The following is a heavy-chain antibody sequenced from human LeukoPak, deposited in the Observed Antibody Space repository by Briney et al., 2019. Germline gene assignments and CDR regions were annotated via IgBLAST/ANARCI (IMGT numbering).Heavy chain of an antibody. D-gene: IGHD3-10*01. J-gene: IGHJ6*03. V-gene: IGHV4-4*07. CDR1: GGSISSYY. CDR2: IYTSGST. Sequence: TSETLSLTCTVSGGSISSYYWSWIRQPAGKGLEWIGRIYTSGSTNYNPSLKSRVTMSVDTSKNQFSLKLSSVTAADTAVYYCARDMVRGPAYYYMDVWGKGTTVTISS. CDR3: ARDMVRGPAYYYMDV.